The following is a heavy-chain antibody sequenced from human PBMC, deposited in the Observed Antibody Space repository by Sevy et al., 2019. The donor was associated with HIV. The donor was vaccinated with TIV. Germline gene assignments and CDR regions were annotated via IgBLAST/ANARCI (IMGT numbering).Heavy chain of an antibody. D-gene: IGHD5-12*01. Sequence: GSLRLSCAASGFTFSSYAMSWVRQAPGKGLEWVSAISGSGGSTYYADSVKGRFTISRDNSKNTLYLQMNSRRAEDTAVYYCAKDIRIYGAYYYYYGMDVWGQGTTVTVSS. V-gene: IGHV3-23*01. CDR3: AKDIRIYGAYYYYYGMDV. J-gene: IGHJ6*02. CDR2: ISGSGGST. CDR1: GFTFSSYA.